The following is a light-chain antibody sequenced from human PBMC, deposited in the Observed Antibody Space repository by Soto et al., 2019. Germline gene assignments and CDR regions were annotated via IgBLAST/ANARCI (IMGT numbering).Light chain of an antibody. CDR3: QQYDNLPNT. J-gene: IGKJ3*01. CDR1: QDISNY. Sequence: DILMTQSPSSLSASVGDRVTITCQASQDISNYLNWYQQKPGKAPKLLIYDASNLETGVPSRFSGSGSGTDFTFTISSLQPEDIATNYCQQYDNLPNTFGPGTKVDIK. CDR2: DAS. V-gene: IGKV1-33*01.